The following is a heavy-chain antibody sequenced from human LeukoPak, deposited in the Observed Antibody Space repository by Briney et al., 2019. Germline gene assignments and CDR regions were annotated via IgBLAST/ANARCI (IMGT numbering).Heavy chain of an antibody. V-gene: IGHV3-48*03. J-gene: IGHJ2*01. CDR2: ISSSGSTI. Sequence: PGRSLRLSCAASGFTFSSYEMNWVRQAPGKGLEWVSYISSSGSTIYYADSVKGRFTISRDNAKNSLYLQMNSLRAEDTAVYYCARGVCSGGSCLPSNWYFDLWGRGTLVTVSS. CDR1: GFTFSSYE. CDR3: ARGVCSGGSCLPSNWYFDL. D-gene: IGHD2-15*01.